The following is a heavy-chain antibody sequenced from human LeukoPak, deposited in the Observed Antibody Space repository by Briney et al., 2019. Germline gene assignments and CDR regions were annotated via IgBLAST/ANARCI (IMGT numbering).Heavy chain of an antibody. D-gene: IGHD5-18*01. CDR2: IIPIFGIA. CDR3: ATSVDTAMVDY. Sequence: SVKVSCKASGGTFSSYAISWVRQAPGQGLEWMGRIIPIFGIANYAQKFQGRVTITADKSTSTAYMELSSLRSEGTAVYYCATSVDTAMVDYWGQGTLVTVSS. J-gene: IGHJ4*02. CDR1: GGTFSSYA. V-gene: IGHV1-69*04.